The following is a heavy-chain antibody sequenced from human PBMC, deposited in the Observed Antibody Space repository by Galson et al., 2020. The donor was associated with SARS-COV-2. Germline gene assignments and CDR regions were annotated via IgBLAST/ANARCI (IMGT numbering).Heavy chain of an antibody. CDR2: IIPMLKIT. CDR3: ARIASMTGSDY. D-gene: IGHD3-9*01. CDR1: GGTFSSYS. V-gene: IGHV1-69*10. J-gene: IGHJ4*02. Sequence: SVKVSCKASGGTFSSYSLSWVRQAPGQGLEWMGRIIPMLKITYYAQHLQDIVTISTDESTSTTYMDLSSLRSEDTAIYYCARIASMTGSDYWGQGTLVTVSS.